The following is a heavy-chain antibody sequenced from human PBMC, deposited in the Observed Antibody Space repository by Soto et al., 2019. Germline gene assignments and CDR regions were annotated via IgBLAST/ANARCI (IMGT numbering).Heavy chain of an antibody. J-gene: IGHJ6*02. D-gene: IGHD6-13*01. CDR2: ISAYNGNT. Sequence: QVQLVQSGAEVKKPGASVKVSCKASGYTFTSYGISWVRQAPGQGLEWMGWISAYNGNTNYAQKLQGRVTLTPDTSTRTAYMELRSLRSDDTAVYYCARRTESWRINYYGMDVWGQGTTVTVSS. CDR3: ARRTESWRINYYGMDV. CDR1: GYTFTSYG. V-gene: IGHV1-18*01.